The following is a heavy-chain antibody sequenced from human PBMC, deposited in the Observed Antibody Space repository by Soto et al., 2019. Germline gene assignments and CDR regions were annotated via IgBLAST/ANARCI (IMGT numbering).Heavy chain of an antibody. CDR1: GFTFTYSW. Sequence: GGSLRLSCAASGFTFTYSWFSWVRQSPGKGLEWVSTVSGGGGSTYYADSVKGRFTISRDNSGNTVYLQMNSLNAGDTALYYCAKTESFNGYYNAFDSWGQGTRVTVSS. CDR3: AKTESFNGYYNAFDS. CDR2: VSGGGGST. D-gene: IGHD3-9*01. J-gene: IGHJ4*02. V-gene: IGHV3-23*01.